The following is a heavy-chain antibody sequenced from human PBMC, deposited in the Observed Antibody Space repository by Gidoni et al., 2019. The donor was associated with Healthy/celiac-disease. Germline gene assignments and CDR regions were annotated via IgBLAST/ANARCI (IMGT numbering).Heavy chain of an antibody. CDR1: GGSFSGYY. CDR3: ARAGYGPYYYYYMDV. CDR2: INHSGST. J-gene: IGHJ6*03. D-gene: IGHD5-18*01. Sequence: QVQLQQWGAGLLKPSETLSLTCAVYGGSFSGYYWSWIRQPPGKGLEWIGEINHSGSTNYNPSLKSRVTISVDTSKNQFSLKLSSVTAADTAVYYCARAGYGPYYYYYMDVWGKGTTVTVSS. V-gene: IGHV4-34*01.